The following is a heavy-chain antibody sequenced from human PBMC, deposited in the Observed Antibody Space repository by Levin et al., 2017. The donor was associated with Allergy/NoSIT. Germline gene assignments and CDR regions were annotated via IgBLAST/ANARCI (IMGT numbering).Heavy chain of an antibody. Sequence: SETLSLTCTVSGGSISSYSWSWIRQPPGKGLEWIGFINNRGSTNYNPSLRSRVTISVDTSKNQFSLNLRSVTAADTAVYYCARDRTQIAASGTHYYYGMDVWGQGTTVTVSS. CDR1: GGSISSYS. J-gene: IGHJ6*02. CDR3: ARDRTQIAASGTHYYYGMDV. D-gene: IGHD6-13*01. CDR2: INNRGST. V-gene: IGHV4-59*01.